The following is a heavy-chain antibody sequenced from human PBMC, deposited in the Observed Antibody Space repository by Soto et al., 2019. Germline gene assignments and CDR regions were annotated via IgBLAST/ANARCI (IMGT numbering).Heavy chain of an antibody. J-gene: IGHJ4*02. D-gene: IGHD6-19*01. CDR1: GGSFSGYY. V-gene: IGHV4-34*01. CDR3: ARGTRYSSGWYLDY. Sequence: SETLSLTCAVYGGSFSGYYWSWIRQPPGKGLEWIGEINHSGSTNYNPSLKSRVTISVDTSKNQFSLKLSSVTAADTAVYYCARGTRYSSGWYLDYWGQGTLVTVS. CDR2: INHSGST.